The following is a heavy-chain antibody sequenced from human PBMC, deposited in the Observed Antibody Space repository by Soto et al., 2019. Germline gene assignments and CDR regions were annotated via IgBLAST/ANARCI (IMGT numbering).Heavy chain of an antibody. CDR3: ARASYYDFWSGYYPRAGYYYYGMDV. V-gene: IGHV1-2*02. D-gene: IGHD3-3*01. J-gene: IGHJ6*02. CDR1: GYTFTGYY. CDR2: INPNSGGT. Sequence: ASVKVSCKASGYTFTGYYMHWVRQAPGQGXEWMGWINPNSGGTNYAQKFQGRVTMTRDTSISTAYMELSRLRSDDTAVYYCARASYYDFWSGYYPRAGYYYYGMDVWGQGTTVTVSS.